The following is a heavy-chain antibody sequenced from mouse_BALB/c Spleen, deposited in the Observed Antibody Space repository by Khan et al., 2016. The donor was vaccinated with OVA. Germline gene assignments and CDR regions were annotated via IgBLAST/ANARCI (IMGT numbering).Heavy chain of an antibody. J-gene: IGHJ2*01. CDR1: GYSITSGYG. Sequence: EVELVESGPGLVKPSQSLSLTCTVTGYSITSGYGWNWIRQFPGNKLEWMGYISYSGSTNYNPSLKSRISITRDTSKNQFFLQLNSVTTEDTATYYCARTARIIYWGQGTTLTVSS. V-gene: IGHV3-2*02. D-gene: IGHD1-2*01. CDR2: ISYSGST. CDR3: ARTARIIY.